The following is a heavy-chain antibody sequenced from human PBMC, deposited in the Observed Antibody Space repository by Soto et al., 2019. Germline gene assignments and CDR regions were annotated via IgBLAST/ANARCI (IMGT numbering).Heavy chain of an antibody. Sequence: EVQLVESGGGLVQPGGSLRVSCAASGFTFGSYWMNWVRQAPGKGLVWVSRIDSDGSSTTYADSVKGRFTTSRDNAKNTLYLHMSSLRVEDTAVYYCARGRPYAMDVWGPGTTVTVSS. CDR1: GFTFGSYW. CDR2: IDSDGSST. V-gene: IGHV3-74*01. J-gene: IGHJ6*02. CDR3: ARGRPYAMDV.